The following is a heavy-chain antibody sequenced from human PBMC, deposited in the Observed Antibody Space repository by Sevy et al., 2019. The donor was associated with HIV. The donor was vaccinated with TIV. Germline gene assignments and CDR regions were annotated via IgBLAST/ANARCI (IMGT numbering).Heavy chain of an antibody. CDR1: GFTFSSYA. CDR3: AKDKYRATGRPFDY. Sequence: GGSLRLSCAASGFTFSSYAMSWVRQAPGPGLEWVSAISGSGGSTYYPDSVKGRFTISRDNSKNTLYLQMNSLRAEDTAVYYCAKDKYRATGRPFDYWGQGTLVTVSS. V-gene: IGHV3-23*01. D-gene: IGHD1-1*01. CDR2: ISGSGGST. J-gene: IGHJ4*02.